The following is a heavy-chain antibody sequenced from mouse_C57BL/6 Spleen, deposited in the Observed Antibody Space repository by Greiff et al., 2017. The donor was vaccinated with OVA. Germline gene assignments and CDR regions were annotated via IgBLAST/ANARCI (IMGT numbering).Heavy chain of an antibody. CDR2: IWPGGGT. CDR1: GFSLTSYA. J-gene: IGHJ4*01. CDR3: ARKGYYAMDY. V-gene: IGHV2-9-1*01. Sequence: QVQLKESGPGLVAPSQSLSITCTVSGFSLTSYAISWVRQPPGKGLEWLGVIWPGGGTNYNSAHKSRLSISKDNSKSQVFLKRNSLQTDDTARYYCARKGYYAMDYWGQGTSVTVSS.